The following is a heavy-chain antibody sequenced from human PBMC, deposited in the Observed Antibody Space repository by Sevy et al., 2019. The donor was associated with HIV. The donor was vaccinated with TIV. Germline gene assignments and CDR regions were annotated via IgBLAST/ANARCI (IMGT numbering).Heavy chain of an antibody. CDR3: ARQGSNVLRFLEWSPPYYFDY. CDR2: IYPGDSDT. Sequence: GESLKISCKGSGYSFTSYWIGWVRQMPGKGLEWMGIIYPGDSDTRYSPSFQGQVTIPADKASSTAYLQWSSLKASDPAMYYCARQGSNVLRFLEWSPPYYFDYWGQGTLVTVSS. J-gene: IGHJ4*02. V-gene: IGHV5-51*01. CDR1: GYSFTSYW. D-gene: IGHD3-3*01.